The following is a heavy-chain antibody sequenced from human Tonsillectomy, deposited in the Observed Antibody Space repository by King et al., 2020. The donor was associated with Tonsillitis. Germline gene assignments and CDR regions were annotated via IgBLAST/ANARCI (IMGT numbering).Heavy chain of an antibody. D-gene: IGHD6-19*01. CDR2: IYYSGST. Sequence: QLQESGPGLVKPSETLSLTCTVSGGSISSYYWSWLRQPPGKGLEWIGYIYYSGSTNYNPSLKSRVTISVDTSKNQFSLKLTSVTAADTAVYYCAREYSSGWDRYWYFDLWGRGTLVTVSS. J-gene: IGHJ2*01. V-gene: IGHV4-59*01. CDR3: AREYSSGWDRYWYFDL. CDR1: GGSISSYY.